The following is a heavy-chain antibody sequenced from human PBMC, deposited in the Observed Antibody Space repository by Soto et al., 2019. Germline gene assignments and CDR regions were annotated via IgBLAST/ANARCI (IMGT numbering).Heavy chain of an antibody. CDR3: AKDPISAAALFNQGDLCSSTSCYVVDYFDY. CDR2: ISGSGGST. Sequence: GGSLRLSCAASGFTFSSYAMSWVRQAPGKGLEWVSAISGSGGSTYYADSVKGRFTISRDNSKNTLYLQMNSLRAEDTAVYYCAKDPISAAALFNQGDLCSSTSCYVVDYFDYWGQGTLVTVSS. CDR1: GFTFSSYA. D-gene: IGHD2-2*01. J-gene: IGHJ4*02. V-gene: IGHV3-23*01.